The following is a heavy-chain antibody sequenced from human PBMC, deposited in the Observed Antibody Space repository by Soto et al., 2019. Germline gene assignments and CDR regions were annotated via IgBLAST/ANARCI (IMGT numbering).Heavy chain of an antibody. CDR3: ARDQVGLVGIINWFDP. J-gene: IGHJ5*02. CDR2: IIPIFGRA. Sequence: QVQLVQSGAEVQKPGSSVKVSCKASGGTFSSYAISWVRQAPGQGLEWMGGIIPIFGRANYAQKFQGRVTITADESTSTAYMELSSLRSEDTAVYYCARDQVGLVGIINWFDPWGQGTLVTVSS. CDR1: GGTFSSYA. V-gene: IGHV1-69*01. D-gene: IGHD6-19*01.